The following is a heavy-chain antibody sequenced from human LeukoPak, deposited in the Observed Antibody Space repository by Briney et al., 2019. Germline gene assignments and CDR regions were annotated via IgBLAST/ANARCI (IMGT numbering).Heavy chain of an antibody. CDR2: IYTSGST. Sequence: SETLSLTCTVSGGSISSGSYYWSWIRQPAGKGLEWIGRIYTSGSTNYNPSLKSRVTISVDTSKNQFSLKLSSVTAADTAVYYCAREALYGSGNNWFDPWGQGTLVTVSS. CDR1: GGSISSGSYY. J-gene: IGHJ5*02. CDR3: AREALYGSGNNWFDP. D-gene: IGHD3-10*01. V-gene: IGHV4-61*02.